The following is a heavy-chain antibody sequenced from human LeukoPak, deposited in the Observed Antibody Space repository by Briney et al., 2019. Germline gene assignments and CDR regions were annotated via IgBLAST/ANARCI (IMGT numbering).Heavy chain of an antibody. J-gene: IGHJ4*02. V-gene: IGHV3-30-3*01. D-gene: IGHD3-22*01. Sequence: GGSLRLSCAASGFTFSSYAMHWVRQAPGKGLEWVAVISYDGSNKYYADSVKGRFTISRDNSKNTLYLQMNSLRAEDTAVYYCARNYYDSSGYYYSLGYWGQGTLVTASS. CDR2: ISYDGSNK. CDR1: GFTFSSYA. CDR3: ARNYYDSSGYYYSLGY.